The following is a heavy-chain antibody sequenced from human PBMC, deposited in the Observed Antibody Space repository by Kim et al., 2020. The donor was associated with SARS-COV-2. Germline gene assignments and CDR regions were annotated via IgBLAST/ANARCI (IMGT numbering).Heavy chain of an antibody. Sequence: GGSLRLSCTASGFTFGDYAMSWVRQAPGKGLEWVGFIRSKAYGGTTEYAASVKGRFTISRDDSKSIAYLQMNSLKTEDTAVYYCTREGSSSWYRVWEFDYWGQGTLVTVSS. CDR3: TREGSSSWYRVWEFDY. CDR2: IRSKAYGGTT. CDR1: GFTFGDYA. J-gene: IGHJ4*02. D-gene: IGHD6-13*01. V-gene: IGHV3-49*04.